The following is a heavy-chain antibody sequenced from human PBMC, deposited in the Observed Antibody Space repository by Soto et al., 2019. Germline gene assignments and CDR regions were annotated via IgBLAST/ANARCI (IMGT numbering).Heavy chain of an antibody. J-gene: IGHJ3*02. D-gene: IGHD2-8*02. CDR3: ARDSGPSGYDAFDI. Sequence: EVQVVESGGGLVQPGGSLRLSCAASGFTFSNYWMTWVRQAPGKGLEWVANIKQDASENFYVDSVKGRFTISRDNAKNSLYLQMNSLRVEDTDVYYCARDSGPSGYDAFDIWGQGTMVTVSS. CDR1: GFTFSNYW. CDR2: IKQDASEN. V-gene: IGHV3-7*04.